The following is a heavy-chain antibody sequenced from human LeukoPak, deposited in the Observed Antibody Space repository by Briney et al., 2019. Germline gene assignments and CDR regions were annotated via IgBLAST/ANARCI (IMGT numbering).Heavy chain of an antibody. CDR1: GFTFSIYW. D-gene: IGHD1-26*01. Sequence: GGSLRLSCAASGFTFSIYWLSWVRQAPGKGLEWVASIEQDGSQKYYVDSVRGRFTISRDNAKNSVYLQTNSLRVEDTAVYYCARNSGSNPFDYWGRGTLVTVSS. J-gene: IGHJ4*02. CDR3: ARNSGSNPFDY. V-gene: IGHV3-7*01. CDR2: IEQDGSQK.